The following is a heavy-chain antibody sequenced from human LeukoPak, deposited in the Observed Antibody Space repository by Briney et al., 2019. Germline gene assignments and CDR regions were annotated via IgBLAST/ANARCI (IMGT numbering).Heavy chain of an antibody. CDR3: STETAGNY. Sequence: APVKVSCKAFGHTLKDLSIHWVRQAPGKGLEWLGGFDPEDDERMYAPKFQGRVTVTEDNSIDTAYMELTSLSSDDTGVYYCSTETAGNYWGQGTLVTVSS. J-gene: IGHJ4*02. V-gene: IGHV1-24*01. CDR2: FDPEDDER. CDR1: GHTLKDLS.